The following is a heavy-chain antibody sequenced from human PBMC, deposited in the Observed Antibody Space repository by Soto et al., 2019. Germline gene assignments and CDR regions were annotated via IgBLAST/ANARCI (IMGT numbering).Heavy chain of an antibody. Sequence: GGSLRLSCAASGFTFSSYAMHWVRQAPGKGLEWVAVISYDGSNKYYADSVKGRFTISRDNSKNTLYLQMNSLRAEDTAVYYCARGRFERRGSSWYGLFDYWGQGTLVTVSS. V-gene: IGHV3-30-3*01. CDR1: GFTFSSYA. CDR2: ISYDGSNK. J-gene: IGHJ4*02. CDR3: ARGRFERRGSSWYGLFDY. D-gene: IGHD6-13*01.